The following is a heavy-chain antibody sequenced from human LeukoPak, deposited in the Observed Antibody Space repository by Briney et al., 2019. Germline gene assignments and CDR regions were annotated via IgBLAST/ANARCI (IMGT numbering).Heavy chain of an antibody. CDR1: GFTFSSYA. D-gene: IGHD5-18*01. CDR2: ISHDGNNK. CDR3: AREGVYSNGPFDY. Sequence: QPGGSLRLSCAASGFTFSSYAMHWVRQAPGKGLEWGAEISHDGNNKYNADSVKGRFTISRDNSKNTLYLQTNSLRAEDTAVYYCAREGVYSNGPFDYWGQGTRVTVSS. V-gene: IGHV3-30-3*01. J-gene: IGHJ4*02.